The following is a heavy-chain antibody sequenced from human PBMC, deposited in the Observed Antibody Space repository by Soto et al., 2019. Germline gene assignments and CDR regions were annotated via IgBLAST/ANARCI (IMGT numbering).Heavy chain of an antibody. CDR3: ARDPGLEQQLVGGAFDI. D-gene: IGHD6-13*01. Sequence: PSQTLSLTCAISGDSVSSNSAAWNWIRQPPSRGLEWLGRTYYRSKWYNDYAVSVKSRITINPDTSKNQFSLQLNSVTPEDTAVYYCARDPGLEQQLVGGAFDIWGQGTMVTVSS. V-gene: IGHV6-1*01. CDR2: TYYRSKWYN. J-gene: IGHJ3*02. CDR1: GDSVSSNSAA.